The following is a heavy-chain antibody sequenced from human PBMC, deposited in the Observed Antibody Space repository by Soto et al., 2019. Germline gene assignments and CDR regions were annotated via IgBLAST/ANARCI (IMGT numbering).Heavy chain of an antibody. Sequence: GGSLRLSCAASGFTFSSYAMSWVRQAPGKGLEWVSAISGSGGSTYYADSVKGRFTISRDNSKNTLYLQMNSLRAEDTAVYYCAKADYDFWSGYGYYYGMDVWGQGTTVTVSS. CDR2: ISGSGGST. CDR1: GFTFSSYA. CDR3: AKADYDFWSGYGYYYGMDV. V-gene: IGHV3-23*01. J-gene: IGHJ6*02. D-gene: IGHD3-3*01.